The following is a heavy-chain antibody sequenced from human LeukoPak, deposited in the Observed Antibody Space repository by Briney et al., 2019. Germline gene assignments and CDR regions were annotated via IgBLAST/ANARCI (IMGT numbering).Heavy chain of an antibody. Sequence: GGSLTISCKGSGYSFTSYWIGWVRQVTGKGLEWMGIIYPGDSDTRYSPSFQGQVTISADKSISTAYLQWSSLKASDTAMYYCARLRDGYMGYFDYWGQGTLVTVSS. CDR1: GYSFTSYW. CDR2: IYPGDSDT. J-gene: IGHJ4*02. V-gene: IGHV5-51*01. CDR3: ARLRDGYMGYFDY. D-gene: IGHD5-24*01.